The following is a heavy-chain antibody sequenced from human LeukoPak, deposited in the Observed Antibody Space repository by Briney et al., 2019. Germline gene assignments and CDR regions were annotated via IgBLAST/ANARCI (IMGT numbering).Heavy chain of an antibody. Sequence: ASVKVSCKTSGYTFTGYYMHWVRQAPGQGLEWMGWINPNSGGTNYAQKFQGRVTMTRDTSISTAYMELSRLRSDDTAVYYCARAGHYYRSGSGGFDDWGQGTLVTVSS. V-gene: IGHV1-2*02. CDR3: ARAGHYYRSGSGGFDD. D-gene: IGHD3-10*01. CDR1: GYTFTGYY. CDR2: INPNSGGT. J-gene: IGHJ4*02.